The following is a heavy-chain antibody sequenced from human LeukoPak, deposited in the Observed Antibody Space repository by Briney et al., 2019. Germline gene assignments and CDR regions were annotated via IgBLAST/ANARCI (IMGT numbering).Heavy chain of an antibody. CDR3: AKDPRAMGRYFFDD. Sequence: GGSLRLSCVGSGFTFNAYVLSWARQRPGKGPEWVSMISGSGDATDYADSVKDRLTISRDNAKKTLYLQINNARADDTAIYYCAKDPRAMGRYFFDDWGQGSLVTASS. CDR2: ISGSGDAT. V-gene: IGHV3-23*01. J-gene: IGHJ4*01. CDR1: GFTFNAYV. D-gene: IGHD3-16*01.